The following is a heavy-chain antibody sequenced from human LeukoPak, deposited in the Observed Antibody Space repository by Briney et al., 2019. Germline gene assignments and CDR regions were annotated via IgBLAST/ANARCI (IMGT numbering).Heavy chain of an antibody. J-gene: IGHJ5*02. Sequence: PSETLSLTCTVSGGSISSSSYYWGWIRQPPGKGLEWIGSIYYSGSTYYNPSLKSRVTISVDTSKNQFSLKLSSVTAADTAVYYCARGSLSDWFDPWGQRTLVTVSS. CDR2: IYYSGST. CDR1: GGSISSSSYY. V-gene: IGHV4-39*07. D-gene: IGHD2/OR15-2a*01. CDR3: ARGSLSDWFDP.